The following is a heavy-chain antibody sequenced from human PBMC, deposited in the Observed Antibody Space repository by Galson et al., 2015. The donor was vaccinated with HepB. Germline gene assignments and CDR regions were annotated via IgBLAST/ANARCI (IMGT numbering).Heavy chain of an antibody. CDR2: MHYSGST. D-gene: IGHD3-22*01. J-gene: IGHJ2*01. V-gene: IGHV4-39*07. CDR1: GGSINSSNYY. Sequence: SETLSLTCTVSGGSINSSNYYWVWIRQSPGKGLEWIGSMHYSGSTYQNPSLKSRVTIPIDTSKNQFSLKLSSVTAADTAVYYCARDSAYSMIVVVPYWYFDLWGRGTLVTVSS. CDR3: ARDSAYSMIVVVPYWYFDL.